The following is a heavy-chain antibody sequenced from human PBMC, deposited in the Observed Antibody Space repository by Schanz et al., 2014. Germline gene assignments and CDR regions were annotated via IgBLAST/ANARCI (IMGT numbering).Heavy chain of an antibody. CDR2: ISVYNHNK. J-gene: IGHJ4*02. CDR3: ARDRRFFDRDDLYYFDS. D-gene: IGHD3-3*01. Sequence: QVQLVQSGAEVKKPGATVKVSCKASGYIFINSGISWVRQAPGQGLEWMGWISVYNHNKEYDQKFQGRVTMTTDTCTSTAYMALTDLRSDDTAVYYCARDRRFFDRDDLYYFDSWGQGTLVTVSS. CDR1: GYIFINSG. V-gene: IGHV1-18*01.